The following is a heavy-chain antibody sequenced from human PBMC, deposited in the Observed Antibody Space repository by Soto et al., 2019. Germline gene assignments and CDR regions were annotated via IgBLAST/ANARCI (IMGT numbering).Heavy chain of an antibody. J-gene: IGHJ4*02. V-gene: IGHV1-8*01. CDR3: AKPGYLEQWLVRGYFDY. Sequence: QVQLVQSGAEVKKPGASVKVSCKASGYTFTSYDISWVRQATGQGLEWMGWMNPNSGNTGYAQKFRGRVTMTRNTSISTAYMELSSLRSEDTAVYYCAKPGYLEQWLVRGYFDYWGQGTLVTVSS. D-gene: IGHD6-19*01. CDR1: GYTFTSYD. CDR2: MNPNSGNT.